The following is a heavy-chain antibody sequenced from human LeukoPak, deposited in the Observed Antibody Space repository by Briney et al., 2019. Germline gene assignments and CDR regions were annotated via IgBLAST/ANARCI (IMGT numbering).Heavy chain of an antibody. D-gene: IGHD1-26*01. CDR1: GFTFSNYW. V-gene: IGHV3-74*01. Sequence: GGSLTLSCAASGFTFSNYWMNWVRQAPGQGLMWLSRINDAGRDISYAESVKGRFTSSRDNAKNTLYLQMNSLRAEDKAVYYCTRIRVGAHQLEYWGQGTLVTVSS. J-gene: IGHJ4*02. CDR3: TRIRVGAHQLEY. CDR2: INDAGRDI.